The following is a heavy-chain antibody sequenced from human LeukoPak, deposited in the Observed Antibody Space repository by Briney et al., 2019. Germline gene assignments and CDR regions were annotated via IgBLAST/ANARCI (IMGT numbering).Heavy chain of an antibody. V-gene: IGHV4-39*01. Sequence: PSETLSLTCTVSGGSISSSSYYWGWIRQPPGKGLEWIGSIYYSGSTYYNPSLKSRVTISVDTSKNQFSLKMSSVTAADTAVYYCATLRRDGYNYPRFAYWGHGTLVTVSS. CDR1: GGSISSSSYY. J-gene: IGHJ4*01. CDR2: IYYSGST. D-gene: IGHD5-24*01. CDR3: ATLRRDGYNYPRFAY.